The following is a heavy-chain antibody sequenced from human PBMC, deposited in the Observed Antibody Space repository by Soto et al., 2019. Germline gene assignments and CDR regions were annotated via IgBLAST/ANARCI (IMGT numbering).Heavy chain of an antibody. CDR1: GFTFSGYA. J-gene: IGHJ4*02. Sequence: GGSLRLSCAASGFTFSGYAMSWVRQAPGKGLEWVSTISGSGGSTYYADSVTGRFTISRDKSKNTVYLQMDRLRAEDTAVYYCAKLSSGFYNYFDYWGQGTLVTVSS. V-gene: IGHV3-23*01. CDR3: AKLSSGFYNYFDY. CDR2: ISGSGGST. D-gene: IGHD6-19*01.